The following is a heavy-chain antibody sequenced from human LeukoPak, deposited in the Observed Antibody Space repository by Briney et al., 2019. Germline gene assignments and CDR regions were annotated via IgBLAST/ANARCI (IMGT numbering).Heavy chain of an antibody. Sequence: ASVKASCKASGGTFSSYAISWVRQAPGQGLEWMGRINPNSGGTNYAQKFQGRVTMTRDTSISTAYMELSRLRSDDTAVYYCAREGSSSDFDYWGQGTLVTASS. CDR3: AREGSSSDFDY. V-gene: IGHV1-2*06. J-gene: IGHJ4*02. D-gene: IGHD6-6*01. CDR1: GGTFSSYA. CDR2: INPNSGGT.